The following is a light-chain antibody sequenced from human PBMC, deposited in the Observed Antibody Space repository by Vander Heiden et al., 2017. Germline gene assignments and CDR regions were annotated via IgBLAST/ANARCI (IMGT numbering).Light chain of an antibody. V-gene: IGKV4-1*01. CDR1: QSVLYSSNNKNY. CDR3: QQDDSTPVT. J-gene: IGKJ3*01. Sequence: DIVMTQSPDSLAVSLGERATINCKSSQSVLYSSNNKNYLAWYQQKPGQPPKLLIYWASTRESGVPDRFSGSGSGTAFTLTISSLQAEDVAVYYCQQDDSTPVTFGHGTKVDIK. CDR2: WAS.